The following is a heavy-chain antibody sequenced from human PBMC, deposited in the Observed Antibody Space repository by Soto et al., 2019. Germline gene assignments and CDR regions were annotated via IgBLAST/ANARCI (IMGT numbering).Heavy chain of an antibody. J-gene: IGHJ6*02. CDR1: GTTFGTFG. CDR2: IDANSGKI. V-gene: IGHV3-20*04. Sequence: PGGSLRLSCEASGTTFGTFGTTWVRQTPGRGLEWVSGIDANSGKIFYRDSVRGRFIISRDNAKRTLHLQMNSLRDEDTAIYYCTRWGGFADVWGQGATVTVSS. CDR3: TRWGGFADV. D-gene: IGHD5-12*01.